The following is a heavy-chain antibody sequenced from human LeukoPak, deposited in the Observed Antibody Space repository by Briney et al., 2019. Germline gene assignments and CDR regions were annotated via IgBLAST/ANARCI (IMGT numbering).Heavy chain of an antibody. V-gene: IGHV3-23*01. CDR3: AKMQGYFDL. J-gene: IGHJ2*01. CDR1: GFTFTSQG. Sequence: GGSLRLSCAASGFTFTSQGMAWVRQAPAKGLEWVSAITGSGDNTYYADSVKGRFTISRNNSKNTLYLQMNSLSAEDTAVYYCAKMQGYFDLWGPGTLVSVSS. CDR2: ITGSGDNT.